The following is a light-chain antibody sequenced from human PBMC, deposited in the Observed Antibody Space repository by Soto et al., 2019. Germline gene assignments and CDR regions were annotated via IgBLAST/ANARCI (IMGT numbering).Light chain of an antibody. CDR2: DVS. J-gene: IGLJ2*01. CDR1: SSDIGDYKY. V-gene: IGLV2-14*01. Sequence: QSALTQPASVSGSPGQSITISCTGSSSDIGDYKYVSWYKQHPGKAPKLMIYDVSNRPSGVSNRFSGSKSGNTASLTISGLQAEDEADYYCSSYTSTNFVIFGGGIKLTVL. CDR3: SSYTSTNFVI.